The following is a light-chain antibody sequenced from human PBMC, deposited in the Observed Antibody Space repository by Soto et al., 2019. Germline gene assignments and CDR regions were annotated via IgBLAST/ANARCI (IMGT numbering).Light chain of an antibody. CDR3: SSCAGSNNPYV. CDR1: SSDVGGCKF. Sequence: QSVLTQPPSASGSPEQSVTISCTGTSSDVGGCKFVSWYQQYPGKAPKLIIYEVSKRTSGVPDRFSGFKSGNTASLTVSGLQAEDEADYYCSSCAGSNNPYVFGTGTKLTVL. V-gene: IGLV2-8*01. J-gene: IGLJ1*01. CDR2: EVS.